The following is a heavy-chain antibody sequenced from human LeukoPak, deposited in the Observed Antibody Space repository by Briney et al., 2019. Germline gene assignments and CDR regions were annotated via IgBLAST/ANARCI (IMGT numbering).Heavy chain of an antibody. Sequence: GASVTVSFTSSGYTFTSYGISWVRQAPGQGLEWMGWISAYNGNTNYAQKLQGRVTMTTDTSTSTAYMELRSLRSDDTAVYYCARDGLARYCSSTSCPDDWFDPWGQGTLVTVSS. CDR2: ISAYNGNT. CDR3: ARDGLARYCSSTSCPDDWFDP. J-gene: IGHJ5*02. V-gene: IGHV1-18*01. D-gene: IGHD2-2*01. CDR1: GYTFTSYG.